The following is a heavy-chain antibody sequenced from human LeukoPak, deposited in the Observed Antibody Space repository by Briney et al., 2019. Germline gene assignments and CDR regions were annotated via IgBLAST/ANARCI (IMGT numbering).Heavy chain of an antibody. CDR3: ARGGTYDDFPYYFDY. J-gene: IGHJ4*02. CDR1: GYTFTSYG. Sequence: ASVKVSCKTSGYTFTSYGINWVRQAPGQGLEWMGWISAYNGNTNHAQKFQGRVTMTTDTSTTTAFVELRSLRSDDTAVYFCARGGTYDDFPYYFDYWGQGTLVTVSS. CDR2: ISAYNGNT. D-gene: IGHD3-16*01. V-gene: IGHV1-18*01.